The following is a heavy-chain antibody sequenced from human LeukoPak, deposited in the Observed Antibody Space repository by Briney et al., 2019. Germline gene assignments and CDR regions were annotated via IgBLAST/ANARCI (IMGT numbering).Heavy chain of an antibody. V-gene: IGHV2-26*01. J-gene: IGHJ5*02. CDR1: GFSLSNARMG. CDR3: ARISRPYYDILTGYLNAGRNWFDP. Sequence: ESGPTLVNPTETLTLTCTVSGFSLSNARMGVSWIRQPPGKALEWLAHIFSNDEKSYSTSLKSRLTISKDTSKSQVVLTMTNMDPVDTATYYCARISRPYYDILTGYLNAGRNWFDPWGQGTLVTVSS. CDR2: IFSNDEK. D-gene: IGHD3-9*01.